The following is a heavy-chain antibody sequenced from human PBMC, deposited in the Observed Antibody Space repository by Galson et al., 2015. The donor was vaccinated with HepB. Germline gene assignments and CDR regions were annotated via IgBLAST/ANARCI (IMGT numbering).Heavy chain of an antibody. V-gene: IGHV1-18*04. J-gene: IGHJ6*02. CDR2: ISAYNGNT. CDR1: GYTFTSYY. Sequence: SVKVSCKASGYTFTSYYMHWVRQAPGQGLEWMGWISAYNGNTNYAQKLQGRVTMTTDTSTSTAYMELRSLRSDDTAVYYCARDVRDPMVRGVISLYYYGMDVWGQGTTVTVSS. D-gene: IGHD3-10*01. CDR3: ARDVRDPMVRGVISLYYYGMDV.